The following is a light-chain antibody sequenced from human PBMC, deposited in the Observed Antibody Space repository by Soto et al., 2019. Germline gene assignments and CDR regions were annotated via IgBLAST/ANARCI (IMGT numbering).Light chain of an antibody. CDR2: WAS. Sequence: DIVMTQSPACLAVSLGERATINCKSSQSVLYSSNNKNYLAWYQQKPGQPPKLLIYWASTRESGVPDRFSGSGSGTDFTLTISSLQAEDVAVYYCQQYCSTPITFGQGTRLEIK. CDR3: QQYCSTPIT. CDR1: QSVLYSSNNKNY. V-gene: IGKV4-1*01. J-gene: IGKJ5*01.